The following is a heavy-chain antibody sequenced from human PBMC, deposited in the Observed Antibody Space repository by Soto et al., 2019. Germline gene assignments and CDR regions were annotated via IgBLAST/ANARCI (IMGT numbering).Heavy chain of an antibody. CDR3: ATQLAYCGGDCDTEPIDY. Sequence: ASVKGSCKAAGDSFVGCYVIWVSRAPGHGLELMGWINPKTGGTTYSENFEGRVTMTRDPSISTAYMDLSRLTSDDTALYYCATQLAYCGGDCDTEPIDYWG. D-gene: IGHD2-21*02. CDR1: GDSFVGCY. J-gene: IGHJ4*01. V-gene: IGHV1-2*02. CDR2: INPKTGGT.